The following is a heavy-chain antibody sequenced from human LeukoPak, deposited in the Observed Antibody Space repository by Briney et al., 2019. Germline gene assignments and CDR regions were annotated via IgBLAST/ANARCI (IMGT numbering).Heavy chain of an antibody. J-gene: IGHJ3*01. D-gene: IGHD6-19*01. CDR1: PGSISSYY. V-gene: IGHV4-59*01. CDR2: IYYRGST. CDR3: ARPAEAGYFYAFDF. Sequence: SETLSLTCTVSPGSISSYYWSWIRQPPGKGLEWIGDIYYRGSTHYNPSLKSRVTISLDTSKNQLSLRLSSVTAADTAVYYCARPAEAGYFYAFDFWGQGTMVTVSS.